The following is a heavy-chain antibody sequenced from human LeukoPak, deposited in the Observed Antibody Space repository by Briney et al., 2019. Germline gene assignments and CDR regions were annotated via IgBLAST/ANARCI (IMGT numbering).Heavy chain of an antibody. D-gene: IGHD3-16*01. Sequence: GGSLRLSCAASGFTFSSYAMSWVRRAPGKGLEWVSGILDSGYSTYYANSVKGRFTISRDSSNNTLYLQMNSLRAEDTAVYYCAKLGGHPLHNYYVGVWGKGTTVAVSS. CDR3: AKLGGHPLHNYYVGV. CDR2: ILDSGYST. CDR1: GFTFSSYA. J-gene: IGHJ6*03. V-gene: IGHV3-23*01.